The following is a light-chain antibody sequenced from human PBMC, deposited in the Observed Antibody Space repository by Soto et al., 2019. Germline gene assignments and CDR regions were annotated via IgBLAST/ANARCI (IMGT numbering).Light chain of an antibody. Sequence: HSARPQPPSVSGSPGPSITISCTGTSSDVGGYNYVSWYQQHPVKAPKLMIYDVTNRPSGVSDRFSGSKSGNTASLTISGLQAEDEADYYCSSYTSSSTPYVFGTGT. CDR3: SSYTSSSTPYV. CDR2: DVT. J-gene: IGLJ1*01. V-gene: IGLV2-14*01. CDR1: SSDVGGYNY.